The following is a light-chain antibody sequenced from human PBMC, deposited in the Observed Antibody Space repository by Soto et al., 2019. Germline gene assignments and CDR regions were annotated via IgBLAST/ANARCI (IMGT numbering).Light chain of an antibody. J-gene: IGKJ2*01. CDR2: HAS. CDR3: QQYYMYSYT. CDR1: QSISTY. Sequence: DIQMTQPSTLSASVGDRVTLHCRASQSISTYLAWYQQKPGKAPKVLIYHASNLESGVPSRFSGGGSGTEFPLPISSLQPDDFATYYCQQYYMYSYTFGQGTKLDIK. V-gene: IGKV1-5*01.